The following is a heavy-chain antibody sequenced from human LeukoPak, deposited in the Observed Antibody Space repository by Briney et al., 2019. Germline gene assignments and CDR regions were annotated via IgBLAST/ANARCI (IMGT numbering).Heavy chain of an antibody. CDR1: GFPFSSYV. D-gene: IGHD3-9*01. Sequence: GGSLRLSCAASGFPFSSYVMSWVRQAPGKGLEWVSYINHNGETIYYPDFVKGRFTISRDNAKNSLYLQMNSLRDKDTAVYYCARDNDWAFDYWGQGTLVTVSS. CDR2: INHNGETI. CDR3: ARDNDWAFDY. J-gene: IGHJ4*02. V-gene: IGHV3-48*02.